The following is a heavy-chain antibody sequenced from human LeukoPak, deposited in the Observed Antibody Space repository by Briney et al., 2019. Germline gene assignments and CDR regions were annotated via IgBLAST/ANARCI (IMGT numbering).Heavy chain of an antibody. CDR2: ISSSGSTI. D-gene: IGHD2-15*01. CDR3: ARGVVAATNWFGP. CDR1: GFTFSSYE. Sequence: GGSLRLSCAASGFTFSSYEMNWVRQAPGKGLEWVSYISSSGSTIYYADSVKGRFTISRDNAKNSLYLQMNSLRAEDTAVYYCARGVVAATNWFGPWGQGTLVTVSS. J-gene: IGHJ5*02. V-gene: IGHV3-48*03.